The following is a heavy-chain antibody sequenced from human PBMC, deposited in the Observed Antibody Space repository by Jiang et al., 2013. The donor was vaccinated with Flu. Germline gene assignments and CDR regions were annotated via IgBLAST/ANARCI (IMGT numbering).Heavy chain of an antibody. CDR2: LYDDGTT. V-gene: IGHV3-53*01. D-gene: IGHD1-26*01. CDR3: ARMFSGSYHYYFDD. J-gene: IGHJ4*02. CDR1: GFSVRRSF. Sequence: QLLESGGGLIQPGGSLRLSCVASGFSVRRSFMSWVRQSPDKGLEWLSVLYDDGTTFYADPVRGRFTISRDDSKNTVYLQMNSLRAEDTAVYYCARMFSGSYHYYFDDWGRGTLVTVSS.